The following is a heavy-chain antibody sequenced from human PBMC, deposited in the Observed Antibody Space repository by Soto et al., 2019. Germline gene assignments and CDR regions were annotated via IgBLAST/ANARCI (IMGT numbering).Heavy chain of an antibody. D-gene: IGHD3-10*01. CDR3: AKLAGRLSSKDY. CDR2: INSDGSST. Sequence: GGSLRLSCAASGFTFSSYWMHWVRQAPGKGLVWVSRINSDGSSTSYADSVKGRFTISRDNAKNTLYLQMNSLRAEDTAVYYCAKLAGRLSSKDYWGQGTLVTVSS. V-gene: IGHV3-74*01. CDR1: GFTFSSYW. J-gene: IGHJ4*02.